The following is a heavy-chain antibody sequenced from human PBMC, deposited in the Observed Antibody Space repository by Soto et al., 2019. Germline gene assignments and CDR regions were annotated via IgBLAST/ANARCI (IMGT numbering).Heavy chain of an antibody. CDR3: AKGLGIAVADNPFDY. Sequence: GGSLRLSCAASGFTFSSYGMHWVRQAPGKGLEWVAVISYDGSNKYYADSVKGRFTISRDNSKNTLYLQMNSLRAEDTAVYYCAKGLGIAVADNPFDYWGQGTLVTVSS. J-gene: IGHJ4*02. D-gene: IGHD6-19*01. CDR1: GFTFSSYG. CDR2: ISYDGSNK. V-gene: IGHV3-30*18.